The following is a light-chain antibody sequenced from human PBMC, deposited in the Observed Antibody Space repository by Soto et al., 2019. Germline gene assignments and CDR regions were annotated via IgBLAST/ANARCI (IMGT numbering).Light chain of an antibody. J-gene: IGLJ3*02. Sequence: QSVLTQPPSVSGSPGQSVTISCTVTSSDVGDYEHVSWYQQAPGTAPKLIIFDVTNRPSGVPDRFSGSKSGNTPSLTIFGLQAXDEADYYCSLYTSSSTWVFGGGTKVTVL. CDR3: SLYTSSSTWV. V-gene: IGLV2-18*01. CDR1: SSDVGDYEH. CDR2: DVT.